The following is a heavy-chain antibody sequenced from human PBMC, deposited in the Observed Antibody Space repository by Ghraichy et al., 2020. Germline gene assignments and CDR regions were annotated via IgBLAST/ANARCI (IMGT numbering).Heavy chain of an antibody. J-gene: IGHJ6*02. CDR3: AKTQGRDAGAIGDYYYYYGMDV. CDR2: ISGSGGST. CDR1: GFTFSSYA. V-gene: IGHV3-23*01. Sequence: GGSLRLSCAASGFTFSSYAMSWVRQAPGKGLEWVSAISGSGGSTYYADSVKGRFTISRDNSKNTLYLQMNSLRAEDTAVYYCAKTQGRDAGAIGDYYYYYGMDVWGQGTTVTVSS. D-gene: IGHD3-16*02.